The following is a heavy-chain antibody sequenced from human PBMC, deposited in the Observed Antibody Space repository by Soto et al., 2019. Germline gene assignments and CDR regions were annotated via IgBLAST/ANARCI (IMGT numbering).Heavy chain of an antibody. Sequence: GGSLRLSCAASGFTFSSYAMGWVRQGQGKGLELVAVVSIGGSTHYADYVRGRFTISRYNSKNTLSLQMNSRTAEDTAVYFCAKRRGAGGHFDYWGQGALVTVSS. CDR3: AKRRGAGGHFDY. J-gene: IGHJ4*02. D-gene: IGHD2-15*01. CDR1: GFTFSSYA. CDR2: VSIGGST. V-gene: IGHV3-23*01.